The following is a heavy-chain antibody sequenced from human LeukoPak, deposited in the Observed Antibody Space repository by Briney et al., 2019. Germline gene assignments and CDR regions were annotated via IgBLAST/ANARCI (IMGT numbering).Heavy chain of an antibody. Sequence: SETLSLTCTVSGGSISSGGYYWSWIRQHPGKGLEWIGYIYYSGSTHYNPSLKSRVTISVDTSKNQFSLKLSSVTAADTAVYYCARHAVAAAGFYYYYYMDVWGKGTTVTVSS. CDR2: IYYSGST. D-gene: IGHD6-13*01. J-gene: IGHJ6*03. V-gene: IGHV4-31*03. CDR3: ARHAVAAAGFYYYYYMDV. CDR1: GGSISSGGYY.